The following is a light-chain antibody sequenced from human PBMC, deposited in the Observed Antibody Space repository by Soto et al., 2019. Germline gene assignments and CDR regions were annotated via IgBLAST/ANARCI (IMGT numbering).Light chain of an antibody. CDR3: QQFNSYPIT. V-gene: IGKV1-9*01. J-gene: IGKJ5*01. CDR2: TAS. Sequence: DIQLTQSPSFLSASVGDRITITCRASQDITNSLAWNHQKPGKTPKFLISTASTLQSGVPSRFSGTGSGTEFTLTISGLQPEDFATYYCQQFNSYPITFGQGTRLEI. CDR1: QDITNS.